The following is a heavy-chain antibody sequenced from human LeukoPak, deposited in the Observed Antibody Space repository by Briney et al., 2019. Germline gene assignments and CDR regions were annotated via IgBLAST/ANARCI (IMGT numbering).Heavy chain of an antibody. Sequence: GASEKVSCKTSGYTFTSYGVSWVRQAPGQRLEWVGWISTYNYNTNYAQKFRGRVTLTKDTSTSTVYMELRSLRFGDTAIYYCARQVDTSVALPDYWGQGTLVTVS. J-gene: IGHJ4*02. D-gene: IGHD5-18*01. CDR2: ISTYNYNT. CDR1: GYTFTSYG. CDR3: ARQVDTSVALPDY. V-gene: IGHV1-18*01.